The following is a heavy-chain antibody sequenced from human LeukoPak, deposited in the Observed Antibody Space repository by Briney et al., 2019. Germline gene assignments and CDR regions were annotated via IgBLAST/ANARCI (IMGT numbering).Heavy chain of an antibody. V-gene: IGHV5-51*01. CDR1: GYYFTNYW. D-gene: IGHD6-19*01. Sequence: GESLKISCKGSGYYFTNYWIAWVRQMPGKGLEWMGIIFPGDSDTRYSPSFQGQVTISADKSMNTAYLQWSNLKASDTAIYYCARQGAGGGYITPFDAWGQGTLVTVSS. CDR2: IFPGDSDT. CDR3: ARQGAGGGYITPFDA. J-gene: IGHJ4*02.